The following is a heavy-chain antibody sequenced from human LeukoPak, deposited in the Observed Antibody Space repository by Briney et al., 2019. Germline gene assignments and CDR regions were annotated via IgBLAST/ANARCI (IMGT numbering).Heavy chain of an antibody. CDR1: EMSFSAYY. J-gene: IGHJ3*01. Sequence: PSETLSLTCAVSEMSFSAYYWNWIRQSPGKGLEWIGEINYGGSTKYTPSLEGRGAILIDTSKNQFSLKLTSVTAADTAVYYCARGFPPGSGSRGSHAFDVWGQGTMVTVSS. CDR2: INYGGST. CDR3: ARGFPPGSGSRGSHAFDV. D-gene: IGHD6-19*01. V-gene: IGHV4-34*01.